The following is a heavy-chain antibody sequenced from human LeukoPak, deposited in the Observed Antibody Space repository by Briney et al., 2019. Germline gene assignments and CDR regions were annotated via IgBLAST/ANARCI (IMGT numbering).Heavy chain of an antibody. V-gene: IGHV4-59*08. CDR2: IYYSGST. Sequence: PSETLSLTCSVSGGSIRSYYWSWIRQPPGKGLEWVGYIYYSGSTNYNPSLKSRVTISIDTSKNQFSLNLTSVTAADTAVYYCARGGLGGITAYSNYLFDYWGQGTLVTVSS. CDR3: ARGGLGGITAYSNYLFDY. CDR1: GGSIRSYY. J-gene: IGHJ4*02. D-gene: IGHD4-11*01.